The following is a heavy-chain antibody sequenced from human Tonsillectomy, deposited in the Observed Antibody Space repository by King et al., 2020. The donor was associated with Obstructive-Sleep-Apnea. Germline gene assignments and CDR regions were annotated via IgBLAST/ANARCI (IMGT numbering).Heavy chain of an antibody. D-gene: IGHD3-10*01. J-gene: IGHJ4*02. CDR3: ARSMVRGVIIAPLGY. CDR2: IKQDGSEK. Sequence: VQLVESGGGLVQPGGSLRLSCAASGFTFSSYWMSWVRQAPGKGLEWVANIKQDGSEKYYVDSVKGRFTISRDNAKNSLYLQMNSLRAEDTAVYYCARSMVRGVIIAPLGYWGQGTLVTVSS. V-gene: IGHV3-7*03. CDR1: GFTFSSYW.